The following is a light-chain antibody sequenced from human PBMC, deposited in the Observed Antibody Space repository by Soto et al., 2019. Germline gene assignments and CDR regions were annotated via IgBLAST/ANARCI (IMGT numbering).Light chain of an antibody. CDR3: QQYGSSPKT. V-gene: IGKV3-20*01. CDR1: QSVSSY. Sequence: EIVLTQSPGTLSLSPGERATLSCRASQSVSSYVAWYQQKPGQAPRLFIHGASSRATGIPDRFSGSGSGTDFTLTIRRLEPEDFAVYYCQQYGSSPKTFGQGTKLEI. CDR2: GAS. J-gene: IGKJ2*01.